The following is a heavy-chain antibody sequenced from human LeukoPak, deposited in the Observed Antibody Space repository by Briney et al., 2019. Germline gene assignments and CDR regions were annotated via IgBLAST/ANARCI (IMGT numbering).Heavy chain of an antibody. CDR3: AKDYYGSSTPL. V-gene: IGHV3-30*18. J-gene: IGHJ4*02. CDR2: ISHDGSNK. CDR1: GFTFSSYG. Sequence: GRSLRLSCAASGFTFSSYGMHWVRQAPGKGLEWVAVISHDGSNKYYADSVKGRFTISRDNFKNTLYLQMNSLRAEDTAVYYCAKDYYGSSTPLWGQGTLVTVSS. D-gene: IGHD6-6*01.